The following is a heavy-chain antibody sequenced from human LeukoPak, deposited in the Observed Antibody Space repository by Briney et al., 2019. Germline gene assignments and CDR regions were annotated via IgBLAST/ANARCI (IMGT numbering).Heavy chain of an antibody. J-gene: IGHJ4*02. CDR2: ITGSSGTT. V-gene: IGHV3-23*01. CDR1: GFTFSSFF. D-gene: IGHD6-13*01. Sequence: GGSLRLSCAASGFTFSSFFMTWVRQAPGKGLEWVSSITGSSGTTSYADSVKGRFTISRDNSENTLYLHMNSLRADDTAVYYCAKDSAAVGGPTTDWGQGTLVTVSS. CDR3: AKDSAAVGGPTTD.